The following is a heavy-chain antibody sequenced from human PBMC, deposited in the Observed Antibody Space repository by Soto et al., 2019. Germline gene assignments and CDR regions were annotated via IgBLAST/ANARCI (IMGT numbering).Heavy chain of an antibody. D-gene: IGHD3-16*01. V-gene: IGHV4-61*01. Sequence: QVQLQESGPGLVKPSETLSLTCAVSGDSVSNDNYYWSWIRQSPGKGLEWIGYIYYSGTTNYNSYLKSRLTLSVDMSKNQFSLKLTSQTTADTAVYFCARSQRGRTAFTFDYWGQGALVTVSS. J-gene: IGHJ4*02. CDR2: IYYSGTT. CDR3: ARSQRGRTAFTFDY. CDR1: GDSVSNDNYY.